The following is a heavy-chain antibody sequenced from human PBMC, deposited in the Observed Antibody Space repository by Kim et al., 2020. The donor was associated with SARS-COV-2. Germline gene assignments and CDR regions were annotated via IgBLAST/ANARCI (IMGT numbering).Heavy chain of an antibody. Sequence: TRYSPPFQGQVTISADKSISTAYLQWSSLKASDTAMYYCARRGDYDIGSDYWGQGTLVTVSS. CDR3: ARRGDYDIGSDY. D-gene: IGHD3-9*01. CDR2: T. J-gene: IGHJ4*02. V-gene: IGHV5-51*01.